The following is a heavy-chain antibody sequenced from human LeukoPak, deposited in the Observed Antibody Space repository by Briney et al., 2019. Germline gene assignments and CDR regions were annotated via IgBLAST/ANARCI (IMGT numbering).Heavy chain of an antibody. Sequence: KPGGSLRLSCAASGFTFSSYSMNWVRQAPGKGLEWVSSISRSSSYIYYADSVKGRFTISRDNAKNSLYLQMNSLRAEDTAVYYCARDFYYGSGSYYNDYWGQGTLVTVSS. CDR1: GFTFSSYS. V-gene: IGHV3-21*01. CDR3: ARDFYYGSGSYYNDY. CDR2: ISRSSSYI. J-gene: IGHJ4*02. D-gene: IGHD3-10*01.